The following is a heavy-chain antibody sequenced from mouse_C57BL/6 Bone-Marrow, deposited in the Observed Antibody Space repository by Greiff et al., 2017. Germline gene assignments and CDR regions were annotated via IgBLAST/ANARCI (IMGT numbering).Heavy chain of an antibody. V-gene: IGHV1-50*01. CDR2: IDPSDSYT. CDR3: ARNGYGWYFDV. Sequence: VKLMEPGAELVKPGASVKLSCKASGYTFTSYWMQWVKQRPGQGLEWIGEIDPSDSYTNYNQKFKGKATLTVDTSSSTAYMQLSSLTSEDSAVYYCARNGYGWYFDVWGTGTTVTVSS. CDR1: GYTFTSYW. J-gene: IGHJ1*03. D-gene: IGHD2-14*01.